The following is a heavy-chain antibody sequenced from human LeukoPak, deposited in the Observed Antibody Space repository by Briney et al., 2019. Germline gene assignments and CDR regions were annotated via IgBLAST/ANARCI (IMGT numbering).Heavy chain of an antibody. CDR3: ARATGSYYSLGY. V-gene: IGHV3-74*01. CDR1: GFTFSSYW. CDR2: INSDGSST. D-gene: IGHD1-26*01. Sequence: GGSLRLSCAASGFTFSSYWMHWVRHAPGKGLVWVSRINSDGSSTSYADSVRGRFTVSRDNAKNTLYLQMNSLRAEDTAVYYCARATGSYYSLGYWGQGTLVTVSS. J-gene: IGHJ4*02.